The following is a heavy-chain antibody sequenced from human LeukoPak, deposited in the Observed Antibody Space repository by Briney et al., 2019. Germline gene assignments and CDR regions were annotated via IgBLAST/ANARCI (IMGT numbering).Heavy chain of an antibody. J-gene: IGHJ4*02. CDR2: IIPIFCTA. D-gene: IGHD6-19*01. V-gene: IGHV1-69*05. CDR3: ASDLSQSGWYQGFDY. CDR1: GGTFSSYA. Sequence: SVKVSCKASGGTFSSYAISWVRQAPGQGLEWMGRIIPIFCTANYAQKFQGRVTITTDESTSTAYMELSSLRSEDTAVYYCASDLSQSGWYQGFDYWGQGTLVTVSS.